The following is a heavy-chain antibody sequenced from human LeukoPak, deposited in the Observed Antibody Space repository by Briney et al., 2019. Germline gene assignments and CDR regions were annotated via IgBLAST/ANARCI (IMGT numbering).Heavy chain of an antibody. V-gene: IGHV4-61*02. CDR3: ARDGYNLAGYYFDY. CDR2: IYTSGST. Sequence: SQTLSLTCTVSGGSISSGSYYWSWIRQPAGKGLEWIGRIYTSGSTNYNPSLKSRVTISVDTSKNQFSLKLSSVTAADTAVYYCARDGYNLAGYYFDYWGQGTLVTVSS. D-gene: IGHD5-24*01. CDR1: GGSISSGSYY. J-gene: IGHJ4*02.